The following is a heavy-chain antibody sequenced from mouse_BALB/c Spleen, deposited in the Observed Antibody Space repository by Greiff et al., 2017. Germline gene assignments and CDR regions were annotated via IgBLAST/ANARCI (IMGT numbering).Heavy chain of an antibody. Sequence: LVKTGASVKISCKASGYSFTGYYMHWVKQSHGKSLEWIGYISCYNGATSYNQKFKGKATFTVDTSSNTAYLQLSSLTSEDTAVYYCARSDYYGSSFPSWFAYWGQGTLVTVSA. CDR1: GYSFTGYY. CDR2: ISCYNGAT. CDR3: ARSDYYGSSFPSWFAY. D-gene: IGHD1-1*01. J-gene: IGHJ3*01. V-gene: IGHV1S34*01.